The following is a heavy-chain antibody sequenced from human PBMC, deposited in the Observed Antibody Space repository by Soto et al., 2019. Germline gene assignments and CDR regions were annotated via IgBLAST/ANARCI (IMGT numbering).Heavy chain of an antibody. D-gene: IGHD6-13*01. CDR3: ARGRGAAAGHKTFDL. Sequence: ASVKVSCKASGYTFTGYYMHWVRQAPGQGLEWMGWINPNSGGTNYAQKFQGWVTMTRDTSISTAYMELSRLRSDDTAVYYCARGRGAAAGHKTFDLWGQGTLVTVSS. J-gene: IGHJ5*02. CDR2: INPNSGGT. CDR1: GYTFTGYY. V-gene: IGHV1-2*04.